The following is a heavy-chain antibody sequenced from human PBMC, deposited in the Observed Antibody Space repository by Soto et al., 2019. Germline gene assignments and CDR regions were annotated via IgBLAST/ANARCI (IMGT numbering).Heavy chain of an antibody. D-gene: IGHD2-2*01. J-gene: IGHJ4*02. V-gene: IGHV4-34*01. CDR1: GGSFSGYY. Sequence: SETLSLTCAVYGGSFSGYYWSWIRQPPGKGLEWIGEINHSGSTNYNPSLKSRVTISVDTSKNQFSLKLSSVTAADTAVYYCARRGRVVPAAYTDYWGQGTLVTVSS. CDR2: INHSGST. CDR3: ARRGRVVPAAYTDY.